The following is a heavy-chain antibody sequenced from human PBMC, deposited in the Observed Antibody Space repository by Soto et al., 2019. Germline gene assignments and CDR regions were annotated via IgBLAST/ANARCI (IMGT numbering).Heavy chain of an antibody. CDR3: ARDLYDFWSGYYYYYGMDV. J-gene: IGHJ6*02. Sequence: LSLTCTVSGGSISSSSYYWGWIRQPPGKGLEWIGSIYHSGSTYYNPSPKSRVTISVDTSKNQFSLKLSSVTAADTAVYYCARDLYDFWSGYYYYYGMDVWGQGTTVTVSS. CDR1: GGSISSSSYY. V-gene: IGHV4-39*01. CDR2: IYHSGST. D-gene: IGHD3-3*01.